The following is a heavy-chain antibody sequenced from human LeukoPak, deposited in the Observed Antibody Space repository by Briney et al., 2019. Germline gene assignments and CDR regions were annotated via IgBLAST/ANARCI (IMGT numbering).Heavy chain of an antibody. V-gene: IGHV3-48*03. J-gene: IGHJ5*02. CDR3: ARVRSNYHWFAP. Sequence: PGGSLRLSCAASGFTFSSYEMNWVRQAPGKGLEWVSYISCSGNTKHYADSVKGRFTISRDNAENSLYLQMNSLRAEDTALYYCARVRSNYHWFAPWGQGTLVTVSS. CDR1: GFTFSSYE. D-gene: IGHD1-26*01. CDR2: ISCSGNTK.